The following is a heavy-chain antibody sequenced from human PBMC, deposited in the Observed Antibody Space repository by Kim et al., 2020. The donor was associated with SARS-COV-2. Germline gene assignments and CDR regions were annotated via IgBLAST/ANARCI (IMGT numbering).Heavy chain of an antibody. D-gene: IGHD3-10*01. CDR3: ARDQASGSYYNLVRWFDP. CDR2: IYHSGST. CDR1: GYSISSGYY. Sequence: SETLSLTCTVSGYSISSGYYWGWIRQPPGKGLEWIGSIYHSGSTYYNPSLKSRVTISVDTSKNQFSLKLSSVTAADTAVYYCARDQASGSYYNLVRWFDP. V-gene: IGHV4-38-2*02. J-gene: IGHJ5*02.